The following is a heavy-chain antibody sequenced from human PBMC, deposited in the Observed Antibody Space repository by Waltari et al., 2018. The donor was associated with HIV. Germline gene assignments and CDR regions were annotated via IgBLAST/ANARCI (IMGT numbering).Heavy chain of an antibody. CDR1: TESFSGYY. D-gene: IGHD3-10*01. Sequence: QAPLQQWGAGLLKPSETLSLTCAVYTESFSGYYWSWIRQSPGKRLEWIGEINDAGTANYNPCLKGRATMSVDTSKNQFSLDRNAVAAADTAVYYCARAAWVRGIDAFDVWGQGTEVSVSS. J-gene: IGHJ3*01. V-gene: IGHV4-34*01. CDR2: INDAGTA. CDR3: ARAAWVRGIDAFDV.